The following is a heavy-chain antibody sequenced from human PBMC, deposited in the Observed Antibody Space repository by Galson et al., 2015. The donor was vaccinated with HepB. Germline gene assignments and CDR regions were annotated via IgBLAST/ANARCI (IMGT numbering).Heavy chain of an antibody. D-gene: IGHD1-26*01. CDR3: ARGGSYYEDWFDP. CDR2: IKEDGSEK. Sequence: SLRLSCAASGLTFSGYWMTWVRQAPGKGLEWVANIKEDGSEKYYLDSLKGRFTISRDNAKNSLYLQMDSLRADGTAVYYCARGGSYYEDWFDPWGQGTLVTVSS. V-gene: IGHV3-7*03. CDR1: GLTFSGYW. J-gene: IGHJ5*02.